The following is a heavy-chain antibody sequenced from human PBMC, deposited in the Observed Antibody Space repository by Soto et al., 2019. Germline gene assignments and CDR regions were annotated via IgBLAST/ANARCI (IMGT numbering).Heavy chain of an antibody. D-gene: IGHD3-22*01. CDR1: GYSFTNYW. Sequence: PGESLQISCKGSGYSFTNYWISWVRQMPGKGLEWMGRIDPSDSYTNYSPSFQGHVTISADKSISTAYLQWSSLKASDTAMYYCASSSGSYDRHGMDVWGQGTTVTVSS. J-gene: IGHJ6*01. CDR3: ASSSGSYDRHGMDV. CDR2: IDPSDSYT. V-gene: IGHV5-10-1*01.